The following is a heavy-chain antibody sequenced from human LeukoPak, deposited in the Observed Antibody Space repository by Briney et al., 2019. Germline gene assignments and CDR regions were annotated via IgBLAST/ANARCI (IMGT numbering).Heavy chain of an antibody. V-gene: IGHV4-59*11. Sequence: SETLSLTCTVSGGSISGHYLTWIRQPPGKGREWIGQIHYSGRPDYNPSLKSRVTISVDTSKNQLSLKVTSVTGADTAVYYCARFGVDYDMDVWGQGTTVTVSS. CDR2: IHYSGRP. D-gene: IGHD3-16*01. J-gene: IGHJ6*02. CDR3: ARFGVDYDMDV. CDR1: GGSISGHY.